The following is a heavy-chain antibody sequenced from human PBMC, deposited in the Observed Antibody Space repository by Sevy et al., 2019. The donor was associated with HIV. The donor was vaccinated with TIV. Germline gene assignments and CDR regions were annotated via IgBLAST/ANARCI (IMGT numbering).Heavy chain of an antibody. CDR2: INSDSDTM. D-gene: IGHD3-22*01. CDR1: GFPFNYYA. J-gene: IGHJ4*02. V-gene: IGHV3-48*02. CDR3: ARERGTYYDTSGYPYLLEAGFDY. Sequence: GGSLRLSCVASGFPFNYYAMNWVRQAPGKGLEWILYINSDSDTMYYGDSVKGRFTISRDNAKNSLYLQMNSLRDEDTAVYYCARERGTYYDTSGYPYLLEAGFDYWGQGTWSPSPQ.